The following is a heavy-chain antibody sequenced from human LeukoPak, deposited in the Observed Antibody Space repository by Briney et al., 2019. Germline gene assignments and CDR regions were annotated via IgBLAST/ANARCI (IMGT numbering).Heavy chain of an antibody. Sequence: PSETLSLTCAVYGGSFSGYYWSWIRQPPGKGLEWIGEINHSGSTYYNPSLKSRVTISVDTSKNQFSLKLSSVTAADTAIYYCARHPASIVGAGKVDYWGQGTLVTVSS. J-gene: IGHJ4*02. CDR3: ARHPASIVGAGKVDY. D-gene: IGHD6-13*01. V-gene: IGHV4-34*01. CDR1: GGSFSGYY. CDR2: INHSGST.